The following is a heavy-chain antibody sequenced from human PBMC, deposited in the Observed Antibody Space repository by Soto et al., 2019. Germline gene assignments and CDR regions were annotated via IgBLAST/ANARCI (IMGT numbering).Heavy chain of an antibody. CDR1: GGSFSGYY. CDR2: INHSGST. CDR3: ARVRSWGYCSSTSCPYYFDY. J-gene: IGHJ4*02. V-gene: IGHV4-34*01. Sequence: QVQLQQWGAGLLKPSETLSLTCAVYGGSFSGYYWSWIRQPPGKGLEWIGEINHSGSTNYNPSLKSRVTRSVDTSKNQFSLKLSSVTAADTAVYYCARVRSWGYCSSTSCPYYFDYWGQGTLVTVSS. D-gene: IGHD2-2*01.